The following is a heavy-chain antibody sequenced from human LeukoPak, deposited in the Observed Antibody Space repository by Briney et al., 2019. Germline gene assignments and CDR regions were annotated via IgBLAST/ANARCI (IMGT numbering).Heavy chain of an antibody. J-gene: IGHJ5*02. V-gene: IGHV4-34*01. CDR3: ARKIAAAGNWFDP. CDR1: GGSFCGYY. CDR2: IDHSGST. Sequence: SETLSLTCAVYGGSFCGYYWSWIRQPPGKGLEWIGEIDHSGSTNYNPSLKSRVTISVDTSKNQFSLKLSSVTAADTAVYYCARKIAAAGNWFDPWGQGTLVTVSS. D-gene: IGHD6-13*01.